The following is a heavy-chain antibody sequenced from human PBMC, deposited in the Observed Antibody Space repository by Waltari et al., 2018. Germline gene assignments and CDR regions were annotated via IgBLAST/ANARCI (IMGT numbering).Heavy chain of an antibody. CDR2: IKADGSEK. J-gene: IGHJ4*02. CDR1: DLTLSAIW. CDR3: VGPRGVTGTTPFAH. Sequence: ELQLVESGGGSVQPGESLRLSCTASDLTLSAIWMSWVRQAPGKGLEWGANIKADGSEKYYVDSVKGRFTISRDDAKNSLFLQMNRLRVEDTAVYYCVGPRGVTGTTPFAHWGQGTLVSVAS. V-gene: IGHV3-7*01. D-gene: IGHD1-1*01.